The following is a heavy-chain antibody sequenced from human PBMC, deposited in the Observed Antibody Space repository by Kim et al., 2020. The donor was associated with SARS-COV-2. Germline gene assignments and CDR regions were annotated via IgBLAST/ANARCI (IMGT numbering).Heavy chain of an antibody. J-gene: IGHJ3*02. D-gene: IGHD5-12*01. CDR1: GGSISSYY. Sequence: SETLSLTCTVSGGSISSYYWSWIRQPPGKGLEWIGYIYYSGSTNYNPSLKSRVTISVDTSKNQFSLKLSSVTAADTAVYYCAASRWLQPDAFDIWGQGTMVTVSS. V-gene: IGHV4-59*01. CDR3: AASRWLQPDAFDI. CDR2: IYYSGST.